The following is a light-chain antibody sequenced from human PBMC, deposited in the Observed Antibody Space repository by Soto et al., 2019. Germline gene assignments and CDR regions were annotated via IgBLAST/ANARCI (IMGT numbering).Light chain of an antibody. V-gene: IGKV3-11*01. Sequence: LLTQSPATLSLSPGERATLSCRASQTVSSQLAWYQQKPGQAPRLSIYDASKRATGVPGRFSGSGSGTDFTLTISILETDDFGVYYCQQRSSWPTFGQGTRVEIK. J-gene: IGKJ1*01. CDR3: QQRSSWPT. CDR1: QTVSSQ. CDR2: DAS.